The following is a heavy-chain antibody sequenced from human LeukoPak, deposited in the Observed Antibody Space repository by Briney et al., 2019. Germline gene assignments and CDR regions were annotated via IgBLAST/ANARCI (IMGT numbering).Heavy chain of an antibody. D-gene: IGHD6-19*01. V-gene: IGHV5-51*01. CDR2: IYPGDSDT. CDR1: GYSFTSYW. J-gene: IGHJ6*02. CDR3: ARQKAEWLVRGSHYYYGMDV. Sequence: GESLKISCKGSGYSFTSYWIGWVRQMPGKGLEWMGIIYPGDSDTRYSPSFQGQVTISADKSISTAYLQWSSLKASDTAMYYCARQKAEWLVRGSHYYYGMDVWDQGTTVTVSS.